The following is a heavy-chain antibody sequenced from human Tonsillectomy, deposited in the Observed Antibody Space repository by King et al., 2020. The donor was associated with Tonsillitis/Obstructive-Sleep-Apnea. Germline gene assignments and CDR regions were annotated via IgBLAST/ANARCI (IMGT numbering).Heavy chain of an antibody. CDR3: ARLPYDYGDYVFDY. CDR1: GGSFSGYY. V-gene: IGHV4-34*01. J-gene: IGHJ4*02. CDR2: INHSGST. D-gene: IGHD4-17*01. Sequence: VQLQQWGAGLLKPSETLSFTCAVYGGSFSGYYWSGVRQPPGKGLEWIGEINHSGSTNYNSSLKSRVTISVDTSKNQFSLKLSSVTAADTAVYYCARLPYDYGDYVFDYWGQGTLVTVSS.